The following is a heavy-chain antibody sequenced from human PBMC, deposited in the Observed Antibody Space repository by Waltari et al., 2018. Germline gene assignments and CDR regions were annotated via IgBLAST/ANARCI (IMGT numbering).Heavy chain of an antibody. V-gene: IGHV4-34*08. CDR2: INHSGST. D-gene: IGHD5-12*01. J-gene: IGHJ4*02. Sequence: VQLVESGGGLVKPGGSLSLSCSASGFTFGSHALHLVRQAPGKGLEWIGEINHSGSTNYNPSLKSRVTISVDTSKNQFSLKLSSGTAADTAVYYCATYSGYDERDFESYWGQGTLVTVSS. CDR1: GFTFGSHA. CDR3: ATYSGYDERDFESY.